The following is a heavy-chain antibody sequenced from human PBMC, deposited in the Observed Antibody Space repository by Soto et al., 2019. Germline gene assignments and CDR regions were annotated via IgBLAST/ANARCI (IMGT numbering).Heavy chain of an antibody. CDR2: IYHSGRT. J-gene: IGHJ4*02. CDR1: SGSISSSRW. V-gene: IGHV4-4*02. CDR3: ATYYDILTGYTFDY. Sequence: QVQLQESGPGLVKPSGTLSLTCAVSSGSISSSRWWSWVRQPPGKGLEWIGEIYHSGRTNYNPSLKSRVTISVDTSKYQFSLKLSSVTAADTAVYYCATYYDILTGYTFDYWGQGTMVTVSS. D-gene: IGHD3-9*01.